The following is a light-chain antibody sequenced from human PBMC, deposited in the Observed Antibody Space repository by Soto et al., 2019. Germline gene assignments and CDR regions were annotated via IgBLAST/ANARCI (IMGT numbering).Light chain of an antibody. CDR2: GAS. Sequence: EIVLTQSPGTLSLSPGERATLSCRASQSVSSSYLAWYQQKPGQAPRLLIYGASSRATGIPDRFSGSGSGTDFTLTISSLQSEDFAVYYCQQYSDWRPQFGQGTKVDIK. CDR3: QQYSDWRPQ. V-gene: IGKV3-20*01. CDR1: QSVSSSY. J-gene: IGKJ1*01.